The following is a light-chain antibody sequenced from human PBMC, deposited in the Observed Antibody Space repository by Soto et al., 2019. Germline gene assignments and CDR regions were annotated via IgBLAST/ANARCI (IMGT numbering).Light chain of an antibody. CDR1: RSDIGTYNY. CDR3: MSYTTTSSFV. Sequence: QSVLTQPASMSGSPGQSITISCTGTRSDIGTYNYLSWYQQHPGKAPRLVISDVSNWPSGVSNRLSGSKSGNKASLTITGFQSEDEADYYCMSYTTTSSFVFGSGTKVTVL. CDR2: DVS. J-gene: IGLJ1*01. V-gene: IGLV2-14*03.